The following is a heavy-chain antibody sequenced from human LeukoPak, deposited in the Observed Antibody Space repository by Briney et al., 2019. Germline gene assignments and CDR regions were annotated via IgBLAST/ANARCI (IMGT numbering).Heavy chain of an antibody. CDR3: VSGFLQWLY. Sequence: GGTLRLSCAASGFSFSSYWMSWVRQAPGKGLEWVANINPDGSNMLYVDSVKGRFTISRDNGKNSLYLQMNNLRAEDTAVYFCVSGFLQWLYWGQGTLVTVSS. V-gene: IGHV3-7*01. J-gene: IGHJ4*02. CDR1: GFSFSSYW. D-gene: IGHD3-3*01. CDR2: INPDGSNM.